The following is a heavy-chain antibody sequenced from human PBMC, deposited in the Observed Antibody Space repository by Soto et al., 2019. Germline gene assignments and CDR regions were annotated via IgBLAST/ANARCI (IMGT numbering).Heavy chain of an antibody. CDR3: ARPTPIYYYGMDV. V-gene: IGHV1-18*01. D-gene: IGHD4-17*01. CDR1: GYTFSSYG. Sequence: ASVKVSCKASGYTFSSYGISGVRQAPGQGLEWMGWMSAYNGNTNYAQKLQDRVTMTTDTSTSTAYMELRSLRSDDTAVYYCARPTPIYYYGMDVWGQGTTVTVSS. J-gene: IGHJ6*02. CDR2: MSAYNGNT.